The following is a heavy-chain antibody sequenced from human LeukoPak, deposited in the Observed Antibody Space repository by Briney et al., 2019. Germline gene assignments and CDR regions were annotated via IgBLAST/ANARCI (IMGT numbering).Heavy chain of an antibody. J-gene: IGHJ4*02. CDR3: ARGHVLLWFGELDY. CDR2: INAGNGNT. D-gene: IGHD3-10*01. CDR1: GYTFTSYA. V-gene: IGHV1-3*01. Sequence: ASVRVSCKASGYTFTSYAMHWLGPAPGQRLEWMGWINAGNGNTKYSQKFQGRVTITRDTSASTAYMELSSLRSEDTAVYYCARGHVLLWFGELDYWGQGTLVTVSS.